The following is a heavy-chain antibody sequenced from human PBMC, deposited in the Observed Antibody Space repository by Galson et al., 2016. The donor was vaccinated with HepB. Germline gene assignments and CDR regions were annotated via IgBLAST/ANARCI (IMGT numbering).Heavy chain of an antibody. CDR1: GFTFSGYG. CDR2: ISYEGDVD. Sequence: SLRLSCAGSGFTFSGYGIHWVRQRPASGLQWVAFISYEGDVDSYADSVKGRFTISTDTSKNTLFLQMNSLRVDDAGVYYCAKTLPPSKTLDVFDFWGRGTLVTVSS. D-gene: IGHD2/OR15-2a*01. V-gene: IGHV3-30*18. J-gene: IGHJ3*01. CDR3: AKTLPPSKTLDVFDF.